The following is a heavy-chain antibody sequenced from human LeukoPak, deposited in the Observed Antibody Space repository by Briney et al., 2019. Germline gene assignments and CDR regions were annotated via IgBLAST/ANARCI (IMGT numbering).Heavy chain of an antibody. CDR2: TSRVSSDI. Sequence: GGSLRLSCVGSGFIFSNYFMNWVRQSPGKGLEWVSSTSRVSSDIYYADSVKGRFTISRDNAKSSLYLQMNSLRDEDTAVYYCARVGGSSGYYYFEFWGQGTLVTVSS. CDR1: GFIFSNYF. D-gene: IGHD3-22*01. CDR3: ARVGGSSGYYYFEF. J-gene: IGHJ4*02. V-gene: IGHV3-21*06.